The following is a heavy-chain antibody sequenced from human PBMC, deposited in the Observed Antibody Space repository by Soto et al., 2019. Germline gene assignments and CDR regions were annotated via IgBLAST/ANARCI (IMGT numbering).Heavy chain of an antibody. CDR1: GDSISSPHYY. CDR3: AREPKQNYDSSPWNGGFDS. J-gene: IGHJ4*02. CDR2: IYYTGNN. Sequence: QVHLQESGPGLVKPSQTLSLSCTVSGDSISSPHYYWTWIRQPPGKGLEWVGYIYYTGNNFYNPALKSRVALSVDPSTIQFSLKLASVTDADTAVYFCAREPKQNYDSSPWNGGFDSWGPGTLVTVSS. D-gene: IGHD3-22*01. V-gene: IGHV4-30-4*01.